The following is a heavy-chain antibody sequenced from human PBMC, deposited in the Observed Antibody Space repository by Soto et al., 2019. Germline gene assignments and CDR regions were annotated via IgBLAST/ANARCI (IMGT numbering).Heavy chain of an antibody. CDR1: GGSISSSSYY. D-gene: IGHD2-2*01. J-gene: IGHJ4*02. V-gene: IGHV4-39*01. CDR3: ARREDIVVVPAAIVFDY. CDR2: IYYSGST. Sequence: QLQLQESGPGLVKPSETLSLTCTVSGGSISSSSYYWGWIRQPPGKGLEWIGSIYYSGSTYYNPSLQSRVTISVDTSKNQFSLKLSSVTAADTAVYYCARREDIVVVPAAIVFDYWGQGTLVTVSS.